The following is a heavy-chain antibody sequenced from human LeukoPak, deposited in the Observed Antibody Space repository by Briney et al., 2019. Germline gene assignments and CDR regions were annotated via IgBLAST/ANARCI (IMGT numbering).Heavy chain of an antibody. CDR3: ARGGLRHLNIDY. CDR2: ISSSSSYI. D-gene: IGHD3-16*01. J-gene: IGHJ4*02. Sequence: GGSLRLSCAASGFTFSSYSMNWVRQAPVKGLEWVSSISSSSSYIYYADSVKGRFTISRDNAKNSLYLQMNSLRAEDTAVYYCARGGLRHLNIDYWGQGTLVAVSS. CDR1: GFTFSSYS. V-gene: IGHV3-21*01.